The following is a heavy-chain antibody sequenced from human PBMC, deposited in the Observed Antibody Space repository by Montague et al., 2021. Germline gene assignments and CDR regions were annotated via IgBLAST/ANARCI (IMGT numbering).Heavy chain of an antibody. CDR3: ARQGFYESGGFFI. CDR1: GDSINGWY. CDR2: VFFSGAT. J-gene: IGHJ4*02. Sequence: SETLSLTCSVSGDSINGWYWCWIRQPPGTGLEWIGSVFFSGATNYNPSLTSRVTMSADTSKNQVSLKVNSVTAADTAVSYCARQGFYESGGFFIWGLGTLVTVSS. V-gene: IGHV4-59*01. D-gene: IGHD3-22*01.